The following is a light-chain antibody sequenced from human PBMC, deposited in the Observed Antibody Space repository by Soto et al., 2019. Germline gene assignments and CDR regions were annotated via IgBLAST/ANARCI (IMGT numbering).Light chain of an antibody. CDR2: GAS. CDR3: QQYGSSPYT. V-gene: IGKV3-20*01. Sequence: EIVLTQSPGTLSLSPGERAALSCRASQSVRSSYLAWYQQKPDQAPRLLIYGASSRATGIPDMFSGSGSGTSFPLTISRLAPEYFAVYYCQQYGSSPYTFGQGTKLEIK. CDR1: QSVRSSY. J-gene: IGKJ2*01.